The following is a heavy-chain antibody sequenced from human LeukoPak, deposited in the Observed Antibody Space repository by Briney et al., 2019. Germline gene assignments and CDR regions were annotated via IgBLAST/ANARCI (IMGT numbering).Heavy chain of an antibody. Sequence: PGRSLRLSCAASGFTFSSYGMHWVRQAPGKGLEWVAVISYDGSNKYYADSVKGRFTISRDNSKNTLYLQMNSLSAEDAAVYYCARNLYDSGGYHLGLDYWGQGTLVTVSS. J-gene: IGHJ4*02. D-gene: IGHD3-22*01. CDR2: ISYDGSNK. CDR3: ARNLYDSGGYHLGLDY. V-gene: IGHV3-30*03. CDR1: GFTFSSYG.